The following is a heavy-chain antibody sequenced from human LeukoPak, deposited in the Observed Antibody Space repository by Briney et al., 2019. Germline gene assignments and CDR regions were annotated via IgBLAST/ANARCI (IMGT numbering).Heavy chain of an antibody. V-gene: IGHV3-7*01. Sequence: GGSLRLSCAASGFTFSRYWMSWVRQAPGKGLEWVANIKQDGSEKDYVDSVKGRFTISRDNAKNSLYLQMHSLRAEDTAVYYCARELGSTLTTGIHFDYWGQGTLVTVSS. D-gene: IGHD4-17*01. CDR2: IKQDGSEK. CDR3: ARELGSTLTTGIHFDY. CDR1: GFTFSRYW. J-gene: IGHJ4*02.